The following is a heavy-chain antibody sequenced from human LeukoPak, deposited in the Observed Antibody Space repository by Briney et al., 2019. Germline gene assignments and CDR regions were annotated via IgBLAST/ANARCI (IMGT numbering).Heavy chain of an antibody. CDR3: ARGAMVTNDAFDI. CDR2: INHSGST. V-gene: IGHV4-34*01. CDR1: GGSFSGYY. D-gene: IGHD5-18*01. Sequence: SETLSLTCAVYGGSFSGYYWSWIRQPPGKGLEWIGEINHSGSTNYNPSLKSRDTISVDTSKNQFSLKLSSVTAADTAVYYCARGAMVTNDAFDIWGQGTMVTVSS. J-gene: IGHJ3*02.